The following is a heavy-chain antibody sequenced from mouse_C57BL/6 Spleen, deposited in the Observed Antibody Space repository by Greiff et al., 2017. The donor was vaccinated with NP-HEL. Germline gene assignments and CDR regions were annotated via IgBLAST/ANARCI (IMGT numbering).Heavy chain of an antibody. V-gene: IGHV14-4*01. CDR2: IDPENGDT. J-gene: IGHJ2*01. Sequence: VQLQQSGAELVRPGASVKLSCTASGFNIKDDYMHWVKQRPEQGLEWIGWIDPENGDTEYASKFQGKATITADTSSNTAYLQLSSLTSEDTAVYYCASGDYYGSSYGYWGKGTTLSVSS. D-gene: IGHD1-1*01. CDR3: ASGDYYGSSYGY. CDR1: GFNIKDDY.